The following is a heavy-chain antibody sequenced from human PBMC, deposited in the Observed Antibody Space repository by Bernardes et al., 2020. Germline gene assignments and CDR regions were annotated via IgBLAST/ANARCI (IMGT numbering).Heavy chain of an antibody. Sequence: GGSLRLSCAAFGFTVSSNYMSWVRKAPGKGLEWVYVIYSGGSTYYADSVKGRFTISRDNSKNTLYLQMNSLRAEDTAVYYCARDRGRYCSGGSCYGWGQGTLVTVSS. CDR1: GFTVSSNY. J-gene: IGHJ4*02. D-gene: IGHD2-15*01. V-gene: IGHV3-53*01. CDR3: ARDRGRYCSGGSCYG. CDR2: IYSGGST.